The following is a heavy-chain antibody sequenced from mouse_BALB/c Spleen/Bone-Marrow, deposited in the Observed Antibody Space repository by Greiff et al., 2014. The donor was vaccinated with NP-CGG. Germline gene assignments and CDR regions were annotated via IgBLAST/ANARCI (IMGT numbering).Heavy chain of an antibody. J-gene: IGHJ2*01. V-gene: IGHV1-9*01. Sequence: VQLQQSGTELLKPGASMKISCKATGYTFSSYWIGWVKQRPGHGLEWIGEILPGSGSTNYNEKFKGKATFTADTSSKTAYMQLSSLTSEDSAVYYCARTKYRYDGYFDHWGQGTTLTVSS. CDR2: ILPGSGST. CDR3: ARTKYRYDGYFDH. D-gene: IGHD2-14*01. CDR1: GYTFSSYW.